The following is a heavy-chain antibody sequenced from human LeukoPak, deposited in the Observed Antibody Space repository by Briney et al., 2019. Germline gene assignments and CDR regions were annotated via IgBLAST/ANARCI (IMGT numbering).Heavy chain of an antibody. V-gene: IGHV3-21*01. Sequence: TARGSLRLSCAASGFTFSSYSMNWVRQAPGKGLEWVSSISSSSSYIYYADSVKGRFTISRDNAKNSLYLQMNSLRAEDTAVYYCARGFDRGNSFPDEYWGQGTLVTVSS. CDR2: ISSSSSYI. CDR1: GFTFSSYS. CDR3: ARGFDRGNSFPDEY. D-gene: IGHD4-23*01. J-gene: IGHJ4*02.